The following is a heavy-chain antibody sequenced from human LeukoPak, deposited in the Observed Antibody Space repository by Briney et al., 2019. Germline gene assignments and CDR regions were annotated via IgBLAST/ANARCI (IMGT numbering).Heavy chain of an antibody. CDR2: IHDTGST. CDR3: ARVEPYSYYFGMDV. D-gene: IGHD1-26*01. J-gene: IGHJ6*02. V-gene: IGHV4-59*08. CDR1: GGSISTYY. Sequence: PSETLSLTCTVSGGSISTYYWSWIRQSPGKGLDWIGYIHDTGSTNYNPSLESRVSISVDRSKSQFSLHLSSVTAADTAVYFCARVEPYSYYFGMDVWGRGTTVTVSS.